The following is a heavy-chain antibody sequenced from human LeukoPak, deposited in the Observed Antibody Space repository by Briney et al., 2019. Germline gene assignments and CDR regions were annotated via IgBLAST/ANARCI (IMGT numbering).Heavy chain of an antibody. D-gene: IGHD5-18*01. V-gene: IGHV3-30*02. Sequence: QAGGSLRLSCAASGFTFNSYGMHWVRQAPGKGLEWVAFIQYAGSDKYYADSVKGRFTISRDNSKNTLYLQMNSLRAEDTAVYYCAKGWDVDTAIDYWGQGTLVTVSS. CDR3: AKGWDVDTAIDY. CDR1: GFTFNSYG. J-gene: IGHJ4*02. CDR2: IQYAGSDK.